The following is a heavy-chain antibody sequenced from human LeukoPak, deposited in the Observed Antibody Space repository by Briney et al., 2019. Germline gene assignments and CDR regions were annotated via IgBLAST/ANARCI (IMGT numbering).Heavy chain of an antibody. J-gene: IGHJ4*02. Sequence: ASVEVSCKASGYTFTSYGISWVRQAPGQGLEWIGWISDYNGNTNYAQKLQGRVTMTTDTSTSTAYMELRSLRSDDTAVYYCARLASSGYLNYFDYWGQGTLVTVSS. CDR1: GYTFTSYG. CDR3: ARLASSGYLNYFDY. D-gene: IGHD3-22*01. CDR2: ISDYNGNT. V-gene: IGHV1-18*01.